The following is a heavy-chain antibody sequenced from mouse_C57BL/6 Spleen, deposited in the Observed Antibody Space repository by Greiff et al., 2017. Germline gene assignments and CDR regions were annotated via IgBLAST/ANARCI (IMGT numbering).Heavy chain of an antibody. CDR3: ARPLAMDY. V-gene: IGHV1-82*01. CDR2: IYPGDGDT. Sequence: VQLQESGPELVKPGASVKISCKASGYAFSSSWMNWVKQRPGKGLEWIGRIYPGDGDTNYNGTFKGKATLTADKSSSTAYMQLSSLTSEDSAVYFCARPLAMDYWGQGTSVTVSS. CDR1: GYAFSSSW. J-gene: IGHJ4*01.